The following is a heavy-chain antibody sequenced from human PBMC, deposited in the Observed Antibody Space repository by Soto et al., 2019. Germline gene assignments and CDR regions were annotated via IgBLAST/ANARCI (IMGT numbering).Heavy chain of an antibody. CDR1: GGTFSTYS. CDR2: IIPMLGIA. J-gene: IGHJ3*02. Sequence: QVQLVQSGAEVKKPGSSVKVSCKDSGGTFSTYSMFWVRQAPGQGLEWMGRIIPMLGIANYAQRFQDRVTITADKSTATAYMELSGLRSEDTALYYCTIGSWSGEVFDIWGQGTMVTVSS. D-gene: IGHD2-21*01. CDR3: TIGSWSGEVFDI. V-gene: IGHV1-69*02.